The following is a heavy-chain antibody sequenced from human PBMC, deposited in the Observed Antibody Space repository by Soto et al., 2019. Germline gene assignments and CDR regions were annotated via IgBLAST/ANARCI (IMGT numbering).Heavy chain of an antibody. CDR2: VYYSGGT. J-gene: IGHJ3*02. CDR3: ARGNDWKSSTFDI. Sequence: QVQLQESGPGLVKPSETLSLTCTVAGGSLTDHYWNWFRQSPGKGLHWIGYVYYSGGTNYNPSLKSRVTMSVDTSKNQFSLNLRSVTAADTAVYYCARGNDWKSSTFDIWGQGTMVSVSS. CDR1: GGSLTDHY. D-gene: IGHD2-21*01. V-gene: IGHV4-59*11.